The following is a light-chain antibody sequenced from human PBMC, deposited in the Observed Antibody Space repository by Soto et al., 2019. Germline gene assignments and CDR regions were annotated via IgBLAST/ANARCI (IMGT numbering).Light chain of an antibody. Sequence: EIVMTQSPATLSVSPGERATLSCRASQSVSSNLAWYQQKPGQAPRLLIYGASTRATGIPARFSGSGSGTEFTLNIRNLQAEDFAVYYCQQYNNWPPWTFGQGTKVEIK. V-gene: IGKV3-15*01. J-gene: IGKJ1*01. CDR1: QSVSSN. CDR3: QQYNNWPPWT. CDR2: GAS.